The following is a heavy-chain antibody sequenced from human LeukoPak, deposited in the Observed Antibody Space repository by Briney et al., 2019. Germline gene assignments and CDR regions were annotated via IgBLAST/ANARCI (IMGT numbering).Heavy chain of an antibody. CDR1: GIIFSNYA. D-gene: IGHD3-22*01. Sequence: GGSLRLSCVASGIIFSNYAMSWVRQAPGKGLECVSHISGSGTSTSSADSVKGRFTISRDNTKNTLYLQMNSLRPEDTAAYFCARVYYESSGYYYSHFDYWGRGTLVTVSS. CDR3: ARVYYESSGYYYSHFDY. CDR2: ISGSGTST. J-gene: IGHJ4*02. V-gene: IGHV3-23*01.